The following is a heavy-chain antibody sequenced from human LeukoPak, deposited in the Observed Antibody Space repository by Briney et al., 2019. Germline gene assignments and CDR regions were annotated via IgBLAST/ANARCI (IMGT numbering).Heavy chain of an antibody. J-gene: IGHJ3*02. D-gene: IGHD5-24*01. CDR3: ARSVEMATMHDAFDI. Sequence: PSETLSLTCTVSGGSISSSSYYWGWIRQPPGKGLEWIGSIYYSGSTYYNPSLKSRVTISVDTSKNQFSLKLSSVTAADTAVYYSARSVEMATMHDAFDIWGQGTMVTVSS. CDR1: GGSISSSSYY. V-gene: IGHV4-39*01. CDR2: IYYSGST.